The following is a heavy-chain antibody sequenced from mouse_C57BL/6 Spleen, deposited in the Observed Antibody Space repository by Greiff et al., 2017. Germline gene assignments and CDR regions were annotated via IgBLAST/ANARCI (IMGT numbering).Heavy chain of an antibody. D-gene: IGHD1-1*01. CDR2: IDPSDSYT. CDR3: ASLSSYRWYFDF. V-gene: IGHV1-69*01. Sequence: QVQLQQSGAELVMPGASVKLSCKASGYTFTSYWMHWVKQRPGQGLEWIGEIDPSDSYTNYNQKFKGKSTLTVDKSSSTADMQLSSLTSEDSAVYYCASLSSYRWYFDFWGTGTTVTVSS. CDR1: GYTFTSYW. J-gene: IGHJ1*03.